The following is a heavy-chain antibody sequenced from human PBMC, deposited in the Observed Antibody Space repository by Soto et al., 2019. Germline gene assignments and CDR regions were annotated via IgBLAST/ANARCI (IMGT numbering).Heavy chain of an antibody. CDR2: IRGTAT. CDR3: AKCAALMPTSGGWCNWFDP. J-gene: IGHJ5*02. Sequence: EVQLLESGGTLVQPGESLRLSCEVSGFSFSSFAMNWVRQAPGEGLEWVSSIRGTATSYADSVKGRFTISRDNSKNTVYLQMNTLRGEDTAVYYCAKCAALMPTSGGWCNWFDPWGQGTLVIVSS. V-gene: IGHV3-23*01. D-gene: IGHD2-21*01. CDR1: GFSFSSFA.